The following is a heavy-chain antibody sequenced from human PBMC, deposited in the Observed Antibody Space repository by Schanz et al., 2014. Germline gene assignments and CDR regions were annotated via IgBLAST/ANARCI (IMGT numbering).Heavy chain of an antibody. CDR3: AKVQTHTLYGGNSCFDY. J-gene: IGHJ4*02. CDR2: ISWNSGNI. V-gene: IGHV3-9*01. D-gene: IGHD2-21*02. CDR1: GFTFDDHA. Sequence: EVQLFSSFLGLVQPGRSLRLSCAASGFTFDDHAMHWVRQVPGKGLEWVSGISWNSGNIAYADSVKGRFTISRDNAKNSLYLQMNSLRPEDTALYYCAKVQTHTLYGGNSCFDYWGQGTLVTVSS.